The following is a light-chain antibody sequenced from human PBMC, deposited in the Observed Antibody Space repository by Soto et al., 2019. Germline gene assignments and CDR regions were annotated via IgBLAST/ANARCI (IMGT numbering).Light chain of an antibody. V-gene: IGKV1-5*01. Sequence: DIQVSQSPSTLSASVGERVTITCRASQSVTNWLAWYQQKPGKAPKLLIYAASTLQSGVPSRFSGSGSGTEFTLTISSLQPEDFATYYCLQHNSYPRTFGQGTKVDI. CDR2: AAS. CDR1: QSVTNW. CDR3: LQHNSYPRT. J-gene: IGKJ1*01.